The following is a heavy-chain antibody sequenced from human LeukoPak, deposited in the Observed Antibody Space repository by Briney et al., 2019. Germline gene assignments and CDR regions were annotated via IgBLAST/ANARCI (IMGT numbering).Heavy chain of an antibody. V-gene: IGHV3-11*01. CDR3: AKDVLRDSYFGVVPAAMGYDY. CDR1: GFTFNDHY. Sequence: KPGGSLRLSCAASGFTFNDHYMSWIRQAPGKGLEWVSYISSSGTTIYYTDYVKGRFTISRDNAKNSLYLQMNSLRSEDTDVYYCAKDVLRDSYFGVVPAAMGYDYWGQGTLVTVSS. CDR2: ISSSGTTI. J-gene: IGHJ4*02. D-gene: IGHD2-2*01.